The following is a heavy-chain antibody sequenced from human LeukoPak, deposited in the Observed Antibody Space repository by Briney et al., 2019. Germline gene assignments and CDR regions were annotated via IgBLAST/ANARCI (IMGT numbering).Heavy chain of an antibody. D-gene: IGHD3-16*01. Sequence: ASVKVSCKASGYTFTSYGISWVRQAPGQGLEWMGWISAYNGNTNYAQELQGRVTMTTDTSTSTAYMELRSLRSDDMAVYYCANSKGDYDWGDAFDIWGQGTMVTVSS. J-gene: IGHJ3*02. V-gene: IGHV1-18*03. CDR3: ANSKGDYDWGDAFDI. CDR1: GYTFTSYG. CDR2: ISAYNGNT.